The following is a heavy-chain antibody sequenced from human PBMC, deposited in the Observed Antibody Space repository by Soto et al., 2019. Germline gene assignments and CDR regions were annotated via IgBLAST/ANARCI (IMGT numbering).Heavy chain of an antibody. J-gene: IGHJ2*01. V-gene: IGHV4-30-4*01. CDR3: ARAPSWWYFDL. CDR2: IYYSGST. Sequence: TLSLTCTVSGGSISSGDYYWSWIRQPPGKGLEWIGYIYYSGSTYYNPSLKSRVTISVDTSKNQFSLKLKSVTAADTAVYYCARAPSWWYFDLWGRGTLVTVSS. CDR1: GGSISSGDYY.